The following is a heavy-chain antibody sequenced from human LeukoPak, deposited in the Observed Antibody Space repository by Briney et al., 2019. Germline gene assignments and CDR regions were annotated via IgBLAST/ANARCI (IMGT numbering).Heavy chain of an antibody. D-gene: IGHD3-10*01. V-gene: IGHV1-2*02. CDR3: ARAFYYGSGSYWDY. CDR1: GYTFTGYY. Sequence: ASMKVSCKASGYTFTGYYMHWVRQAHGQGLEWMGWINPNSGGTKYAQKFQGTVTMTRDMSISTAYMELSRLRSDDTAVYYCARAFYYGSGSYWDYWGQGTLVTVSS. CDR2: INPNSGGT. J-gene: IGHJ4*02.